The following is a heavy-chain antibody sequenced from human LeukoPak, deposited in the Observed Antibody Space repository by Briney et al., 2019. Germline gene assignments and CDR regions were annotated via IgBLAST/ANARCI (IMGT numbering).Heavy chain of an antibody. CDR3: ASLAVAGLSEGY. CDR1: GGSISSYY. J-gene: IGHJ4*02. CDR2: IYYSGST. Sequence: SETLSLTCTVSGGSISSYYWSWIRQPPGKGLEWIASIYYSGSTYYNPSLKSRVTISVDTSRNQFSLKLNSVTAADTAVYYCASLAVAGLSEGYWGQGTLVIVSS. D-gene: IGHD6-19*01. V-gene: IGHV4-59*05.